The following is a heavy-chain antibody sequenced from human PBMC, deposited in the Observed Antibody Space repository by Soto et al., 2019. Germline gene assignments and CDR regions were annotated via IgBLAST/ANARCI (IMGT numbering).Heavy chain of an antibody. CDR1: GFTFSDYY. CDR2: ISSSSNYI. Sequence: GGSLRLSCAASGFTFSDYYMSWIRQAPGKGLEWFSYISSSSNYIHYADSVKGRFTITKDTSKNQVVLTMTNMDPVDTATYYCAHRRAYNNYYSWGDFDYWGQGTLVTVSS. J-gene: IGHJ4*02. V-gene: IGHV3-11*03. CDR3: AHRRAYNNYYSWGDFDY. D-gene: IGHD1-20*01.